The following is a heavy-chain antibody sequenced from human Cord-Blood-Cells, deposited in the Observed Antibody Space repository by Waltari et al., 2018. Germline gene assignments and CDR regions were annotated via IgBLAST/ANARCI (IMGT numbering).Heavy chain of an antibody. D-gene: IGHD5-12*01. V-gene: IGHV3-74*01. Sequence: EVQLVESGGGLVKPGGSLRLSCAASGFTFSSYWMHWVRQGTGKGLVWCARMNRYGIITSYAGSVKGRFTISRDNAKNTLYLQMNSLRAEDMAVYYCANSGYGGAYWGQGTLVTVSS. J-gene: IGHJ4*02. CDR1: GFTFSSYW. CDR2: MNRYGIIT. CDR3: ANSGYGGAY.